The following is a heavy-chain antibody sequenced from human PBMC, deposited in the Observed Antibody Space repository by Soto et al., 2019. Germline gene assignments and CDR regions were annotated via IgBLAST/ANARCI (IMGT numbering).Heavy chain of an antibody. V-gene: IGHV4-59*12. D-gene: IGHD2-15*01. CDR3: AGGKVYFRGDTGYSNRPFEY. J-gene: IGHJ4*02. CDR1: GGSISSYY. CDR2: IYYSGST. Sequence: QVQLQESGPGLVKPSETLSLTCTVSGGSISSYYWSWIRQPPGKGLEWIGYIYYSGSTNYNPSLKSRVTIAVSTAKNQLSLKLDPMTGADTAIYYCAGGKVYFRGDTGYSNRPFEYWGQGTLVTVSS.